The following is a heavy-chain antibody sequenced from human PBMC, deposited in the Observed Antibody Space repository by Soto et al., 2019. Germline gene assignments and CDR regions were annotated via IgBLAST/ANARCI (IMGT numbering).Heavy chain of an antibody. CDR2: INPNSGGT. D-gene: IGHD5-12*01. V-gene: IGHV1-2*04. Sequence: ASVKVSCNASGYTFTGYYMHWVRQAPGQGLERMGWINPNSGGTNYAQKFQGWVTMTRDTSISTSYMELSRLRSDDTAVYYCARTVATNWLDPWCQGTLVNV. CDR3: ARTVATNWLDP. CDR1: GYTFTGYY. J-gene: IGHJ5*02.